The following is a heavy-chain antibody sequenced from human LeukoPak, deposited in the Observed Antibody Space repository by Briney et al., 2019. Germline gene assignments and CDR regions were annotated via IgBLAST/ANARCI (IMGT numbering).Heavy chain of an antibody. D-gene: IGHD3-3*01. Sequence: PGGSLRLSCAASGFTFSSYWMSWVRQAPGKGLEWVANIKQDGSEKYYVDSVKGRFTISRDNAKNSLYLQMNSLRAEDTAVYYCARGSTFPSGGFLALSERYYYYYMDVWGKGTTVTVSS. CDR2: IKQDGSEK. V-gene: IGHV3-7*01. CDR3: ARGSTFPSGGFLALSERYYYYYMDV. CDR1: GFTFSSYW. J-gene: IGHJ6*03.